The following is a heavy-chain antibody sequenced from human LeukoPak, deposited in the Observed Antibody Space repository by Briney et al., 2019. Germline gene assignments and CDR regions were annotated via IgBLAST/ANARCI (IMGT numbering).Heavy chain of an antibody. CDR2: IYSGGST. CDR1: GFTVSSNY. D-gene: IGHD5-18*01. V-gene: IGHV3-53*01. CDR3: ARDIRRGYSYGYGEY. Sequence: PGGSLRLSCAASGFTVSSNYMSCVPQAPGKGLEWVSVIYSGGSTYYADSVKGRFTISRDNSKSTLSLQMNSLRAEDTAVYYCARDIRRGYSYGYGEYWGQGTLVTVSS. J-gene: IGHJ4*02.